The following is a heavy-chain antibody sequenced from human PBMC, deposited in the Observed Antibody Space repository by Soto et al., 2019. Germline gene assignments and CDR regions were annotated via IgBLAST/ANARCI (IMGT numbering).Heavy chain of an antibody. CDR3: AIHPEGPLYGDLTSIWYIDL. CDR1: GGTFSSYA. V-gene: IGHV1-69*01. J-gene: IGHJ2*01. Sequence: QVQLVQSGAEVKKPGSSVTVSCKASGGTFSSYAISWVRQAPGQGLEWMGGIIPIFGTANYAQKFQGRVTINADESTSTAYMELSSLRAEDKAVYYCAIHPEGPLYGDLTSIWYIDLWGRGTLVTVSS. CDR2: IIPIFGTA. D-gene: IGHD4-17*01.